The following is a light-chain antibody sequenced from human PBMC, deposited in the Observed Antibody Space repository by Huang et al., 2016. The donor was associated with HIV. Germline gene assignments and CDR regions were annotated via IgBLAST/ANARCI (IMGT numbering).Light chain of an antibody. Sequence: EIVLAQSPVTLSLSPGERPTLACRDSQRVSVYLDWYQQKAGKPPRLLNYTASNRATGIPARFSGSVSGTDFTLTISSLEPEDFAVYYCQQRSDWPPTFGRGTKVEIK. CDR2: TAS. CDR3: QQRSDWPPT. CDR1: QRVSVY. V-gene: IGKV3-11*01. J-gene: IGKJ1*01.